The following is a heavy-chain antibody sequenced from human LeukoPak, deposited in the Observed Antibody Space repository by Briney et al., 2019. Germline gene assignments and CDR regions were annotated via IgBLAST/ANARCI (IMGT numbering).Heavy chain of an antibody. CDR2: INPNSGGT. D-gene: IGHD6-19*01. V-gene: IGHV1-2*02. CDR3: ARVSFASSDSFDY. CDR1: GYTLTELS. Sequence: ASVKVSCKVSGYTLTELSMHWVRQAPGQGLEWMGWINPNSGGTNYAQKFQGRVTMTRDTSISTAYMELSRLRSDDTAVYYCARVSFASSDSFDYWGQGTLVTVSS. J-gene: IGHJ4*02.